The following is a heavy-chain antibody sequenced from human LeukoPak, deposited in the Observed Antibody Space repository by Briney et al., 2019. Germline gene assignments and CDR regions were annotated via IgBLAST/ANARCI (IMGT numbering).Heavy chain of an antibody. CDR3: ARDVAWRRGFEP. D-gene: IGHD3-3*01. V-gene: IGHV4-59*01. J-gene: IGHJ5*02. CDR2: IYYSGST. CDR1: RGSISSYY. Sequence: SETLSLTCTVSRGSISSYYWSWIRQPPGKGREGIGDIYYSGSTNDNPSLKSRVTISVDTSKNQCSLKLSSVTAADTAVYYCARDVAWRRGFEPWGQGTLVTVSS.